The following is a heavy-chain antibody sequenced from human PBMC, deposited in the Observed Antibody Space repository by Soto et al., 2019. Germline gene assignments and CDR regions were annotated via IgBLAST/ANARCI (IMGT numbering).Heavy chain of an antibody. D-gene: IGHD4-17*01. Sequence: QLVESGGGVVPPGASLRLSCAASGFTFSTFGMHWVRQTPGKGLEWVAVISYDGNNKVYADSVKGRFTISRDNFKNTVDLVMNNPKVDDTAVYYCAKDLQAYGDYDYYCYGLDVWGQGATVSVSS. CDR2: ISYDGNNK. J-gene: IGHJ6*02. CDR1: GFTFSTFG. V-gene: IGHV3-30*18. CDR3: AKDLQAYGDYDYYCYGLDV.